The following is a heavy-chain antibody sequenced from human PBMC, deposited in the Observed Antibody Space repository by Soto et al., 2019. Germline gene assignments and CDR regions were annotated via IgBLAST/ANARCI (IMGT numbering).Heavy chain of an antibody. V-gene: IGHV4-34*01. CDR1: GGSFSGYY. J-gene: IGHJ6*02. CDR3: ARGVAVAGHYGMDV. Sequence: QVQLQQWGAGLLKPSETLSLTCAVYGGSFSGYYWSWILQPPGKGLEWIGEINHSGSTNYNPSLKSRVTISVDTSKNQFSLKLSSVTAADTAVYYCARGVAVAGHYGMDVWGQGTTVTVSS. D-gene: IGHD6-19*01. CDR2: INHSGST.